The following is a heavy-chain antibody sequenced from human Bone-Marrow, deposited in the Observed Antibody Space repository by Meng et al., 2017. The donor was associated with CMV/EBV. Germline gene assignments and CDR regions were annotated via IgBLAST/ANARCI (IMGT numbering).Heavy chain of an antibody. CDR3: AKAFSSSWYREYYDY. CDR2: ISYDGSDK. V-gene: IGHV3-30*04. CDR1: GFTFSIFA. J-gene: IGHJ4*02. Sequence: GGSLRLSCAASGFTFSIFAMHWVRQAPGKGLEWVAVISYDGSDKNYADSVKGRFTISRDNSKNTLYLQLNSLRAEDTAVYYCAKAFSSSWYREYYDYWGQGTLVTVSS. D-gene: IGHD6-13*01.